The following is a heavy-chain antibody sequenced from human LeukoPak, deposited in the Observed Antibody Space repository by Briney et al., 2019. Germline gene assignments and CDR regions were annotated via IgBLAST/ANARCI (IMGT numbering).Heavy chain of an antibody. J-gene: IGHJ4*02. V-gene: IGHV3-30-3*01. CDR3: ARGPRDIVVVDAHYFDY. D-gene: IGHD2-15*01. Sequence: GGSLRLSRAASGFTFSSYAMHWVRQAPGKGLEWVAIISYDGSNKYYADSVKGRFTISRDNSKNTLYLQMNSLRAGDTAVYYCARGPRDIVVVDAHYFDYWGQGTLVTVSS. CDR1: GFTFSSYA. CDR2: ISYDGSNK.